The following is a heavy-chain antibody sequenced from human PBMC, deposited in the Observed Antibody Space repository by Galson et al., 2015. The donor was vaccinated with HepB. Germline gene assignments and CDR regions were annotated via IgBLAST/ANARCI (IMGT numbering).Heavy chain of an antibody. CDR3: ARDGRVLYDSSGYYYVSYAFDI. V-gene: IGHV1-18*01. D-gene: IGHD3-22*01. Sequence: SVKVSCKASGYTFTSYGVSWVRQAPGQGLEWMGWISAYNGNTNYAQKLQGRVTMTTDTSTSTAYMELRSLRSDDTAVYYCARDGRVLYDSSGYYYVSYAFDILGQGTMVTVSS. CDR2: ISAYNGNT. CDR1: GYTFTSYG. J-gene: IGHJ3*02.